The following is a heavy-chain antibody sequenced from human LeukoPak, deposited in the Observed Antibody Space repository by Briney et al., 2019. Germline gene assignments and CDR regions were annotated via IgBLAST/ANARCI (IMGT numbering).Heavy chain of an antibody. Sequence: SETLFLTCTVSGGSISSYYWSWIRQPPGKGLEWIGYTYYSGSTNYNPSLKSRVTISVDTSKNQFSLKLSSVTAADTAVYYCAKVGASGYTDYFDYWGQGTLVTVSS. D-gene: IGHD3-10*01. CDR1: GGSISSYY. J-gene: IGHJ4*02. CDR2: TYYSGST. CDR3: AKVGASGYTDYFDY. V-gene: IGHV4-59*01.